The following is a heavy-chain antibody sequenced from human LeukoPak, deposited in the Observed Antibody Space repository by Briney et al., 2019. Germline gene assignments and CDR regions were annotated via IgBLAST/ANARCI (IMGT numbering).Heavy chain of an antibody. V-gene: IGHV3-48*04. J-gene: IGHJ6*03. Sequence: PGGSLRLSCAASGFTFSSYCMNWVRQAPGKGLEWVSYISSSSSTIYYAVSVKGRFTISRDNAKNSLYLQMNSLRAEDTAVYYCARDCGSGGSCYSGFYYYYMDVWGKGTTVTVSS. CDR3: ARDCGSGGSCYSGFYYYYMDV. D-gene: IGHD2-15*01. CDR1: GFTFSSYC. CDR2: ISSSSSTI.